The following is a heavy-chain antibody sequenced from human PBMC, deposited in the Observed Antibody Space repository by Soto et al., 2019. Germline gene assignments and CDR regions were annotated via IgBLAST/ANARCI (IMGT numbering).Heavy chain of an antibody. D-gene: IGHD3-3*01. Sequence: GGSLRLSCAASGFTFSSYAMSWVRQAPGKGLEWVSAISGSGGSTYYADSVKGRFTISRDNSKNTLYLQMNSLRAEDTAVYYCAKVDRGAIQALRLEWLFHGDFDYWGQGTLVTVSS. J-gene: IGHJ4*02. CDR1: GFTFSSYA. CDR2: ISGSGGST. CDR3: AKVDRGAIQALRLEWLFHGDFDY. V-gene: IGHV3-23*01.